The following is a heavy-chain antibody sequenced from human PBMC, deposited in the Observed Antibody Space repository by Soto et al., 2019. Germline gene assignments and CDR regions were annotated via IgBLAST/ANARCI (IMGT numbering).Heavy chain of an antibody. CDR2: INAGNGNT. CDR3: ARLGGYDILTGPFDY. V-gene: IGHV1-3*01. J-gene: IGHJ4*02. CDR1: GYTFTSYA. Sequence: QVQLVQSGAEVKKPGASVKVSCKASGYTFTSYAMHWVRQAPGQRLEWMGWINAGNGNTKYSQKFQGRVTITRDTSASTAYMELSSLRSEDTAVYYCARLGGYDILTGPFDYCGQGTLVTVSS. D-gene: IGHD3-9*01.